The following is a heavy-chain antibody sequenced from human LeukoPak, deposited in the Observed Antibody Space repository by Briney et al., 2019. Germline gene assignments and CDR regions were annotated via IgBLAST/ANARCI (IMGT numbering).Heavy chain of an antibody. Sequence: ASVKVSCKASGFTFSGCAMQWLRQARGQRLEWIGWIVVGTGKKDYAQRFQERVTITKNMTTSTAYMELSSLRSEDTAVYYCAAGVGYTYGLSLGATALISDIWGEGTKVTVSA. D-gene: IGHD5-18*01. V-gene: IGHV1-58*02. J-gene: IGHJ3*02. CDR1: GFTFSGCA. CDR3: AAGVGYTYGLSLGATALISDI. CDR2: IVVGTGKK.